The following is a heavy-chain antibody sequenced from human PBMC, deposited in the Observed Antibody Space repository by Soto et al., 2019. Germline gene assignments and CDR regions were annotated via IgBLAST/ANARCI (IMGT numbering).Heavy chain of an antibody. CDR3: ARSHGSSTSLEIYYYYYYGMDV. CDR1: GGTFGSYA. J-gene: IGHJ6*02. Sequence: QVQLVQSGAEVKKPGSSVKVSCKASGGTFGSYAISWVRQAPGQGLEWMGGIIPIPGTANYAQKFQGRVTIAADESTSTAYMELSSLRSEDTAVYYCARSHGSSTSLEIYYYYYYGMDVWGHGTTVTVSS. V-gene: IGHV1-69*01. D-gene: IGHD2-2*01. CDR2: IIPIPGTA.